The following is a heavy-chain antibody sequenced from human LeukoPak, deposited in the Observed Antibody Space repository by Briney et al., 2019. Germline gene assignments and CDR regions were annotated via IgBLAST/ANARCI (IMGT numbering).Heavy chain of an antibody. D-gene: IGHD3-22*01. CDR2: IYYSGST. Sequence: SETLSLTCTVSGGSISSGGYYWRWIRQHPGKGLEWIGYIYYSGSTYYNPSLKSRVTISVDTSKNQFSLKLSSVTAADTAVYYCARAQGFYDSSGLDYWGQGTLVTVSS. CDR3: ARAQGFYDSSGLDY. J-gene: IGHJ4*02. CDR1: GGSISSGGYY. V-gene: IGHV4-31*03.